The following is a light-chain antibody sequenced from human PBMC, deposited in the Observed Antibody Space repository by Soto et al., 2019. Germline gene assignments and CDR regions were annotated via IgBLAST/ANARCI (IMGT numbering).Light chain of an antibody. CDR3: CSYAGSSTFYV. CDR1: SDDVGSYNL. CDR2: EDT. J-gene: IGLJ1*01. V-gene: IGLV2-23*01. Sequence: QSVLTQPASVSGSPGQSITISCAGTSDDVGSYNLVSWYQQYPGKAPKLIIYEDTKRPSGVSNRFSGSKSGNTASLTISGLQAEDEADYYCCSYAGSSTFYVFGTGAKVTVL.